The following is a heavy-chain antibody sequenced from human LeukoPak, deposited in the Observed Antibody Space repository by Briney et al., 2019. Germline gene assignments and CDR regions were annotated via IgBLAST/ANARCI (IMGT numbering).Heavy chain of an antibody. CDR2: INHSGST. V-gene: IGHV4-34*01. D-gene: IGHD4-11*01. Sequence: SETLSLTCAVYGGSFSGYYWSWIRQPPGKGLEWIGEINHSGSTNYNPSLKSRVTISVDTSKNQFSLKLSSVTAADTAVYYCARTDDYRIDYWGQGTLVTVSS. J-gene: IGHJ4*02. CDR1: GGSFSGYY. CDR3: ARTDDYRIDY.